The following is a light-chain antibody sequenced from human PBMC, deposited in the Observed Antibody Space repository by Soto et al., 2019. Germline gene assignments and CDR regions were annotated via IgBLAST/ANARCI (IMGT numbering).Light chain of an antibody. V-gene: IGLV2-14*01. CDR1: SSDIGGSNS. Sequence: QSALTKPASVSGSPGQTIIISCTGTSSDIGGSNSVSWYQQHPDRAPKLILFDVSHRPSKIPDRFSGSQSGTTAFLTISGLQAVDEADYYCSSSSTSGTLVVFGGGTKLTVL. CDR2: DVS. CDR3: SSSSTSGTLVV. J-gene: IGLJ3*02.